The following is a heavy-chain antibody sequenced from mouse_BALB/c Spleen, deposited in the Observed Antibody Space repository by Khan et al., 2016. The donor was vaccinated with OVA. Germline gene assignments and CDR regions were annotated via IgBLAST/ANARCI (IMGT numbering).Heavy chain of an antibody. CDR3: ARQPYCHDYALDY. Sequence: QVQLKESGPGLVAPSQSLSITCTISGYSLTSYGIHWVRQPPGKGLEWLVVIWSDGSTTYNSTLKSRLSIIKDNSKSQAFLKMNSLQTDDTAMYYYARQPYCHDYALDYWGQGTSVTVSA. CDR1: GYSLTSYG. J-gene: IGHJ4*01. D-gene: IGHD2-10*01. CDR2: IWSDGST. V-gene: IGHV2-6-1*01.